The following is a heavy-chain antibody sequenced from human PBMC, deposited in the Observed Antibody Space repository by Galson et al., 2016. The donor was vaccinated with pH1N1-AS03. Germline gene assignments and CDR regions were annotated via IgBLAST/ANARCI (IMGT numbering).Heavy chain of an antibody. CDR2: IFWDGET. CDR1: GFSLSTGGVH. D-gene: IGHD2-8*01. CDR3: ARSTHVNEGLDF. Sequence: PALVKPTQTLTLTCSFSGFSLSTGGVHVAWIRQPPGKALEWLALIFWDGETRYRPSLTSTLTITKDTSKNEVVLTMTNMDPVDTATYYCARSTHVNEGLDFRGQGILVTVSS. J-gene: IGHJ4*02. V-gene: IGHV2-5*02.